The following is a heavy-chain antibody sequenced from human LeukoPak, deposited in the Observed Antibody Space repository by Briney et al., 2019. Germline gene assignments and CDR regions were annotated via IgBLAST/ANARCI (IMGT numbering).Heavy chain of an antibody. Sequence: GGSLRLSCAASGFTFSSYSMNWVRQAPGKGLEWVSSISSSSSYIYYTDSVKGRFTISRDNAKNSLYLQMNSLRAEDTAVYYCARDRSGSSWEDYYYYYMDVWGKGTTVTISS. CDR2: ISSSSSYI. CDR3: ARDRSGSSWEDYYYYYMDV. J-gene: IGHJ6*03. CDR1: GFTFSSYS. D-gene: IGHD6-13*01. V-gene: IGHV3-21*01.